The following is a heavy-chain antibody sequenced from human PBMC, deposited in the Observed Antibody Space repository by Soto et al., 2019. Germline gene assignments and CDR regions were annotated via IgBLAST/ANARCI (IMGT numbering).Heavy chain of an antibody. CDR3: VRGTSDWRGMDY. Sequence: EVQLVESGGGLVQPGGSLRLSCAASGFTFSGYWMHWVRQAPGKGLVWVSRIKVDGSSTTYADSVKGRFTITRDNAKNTLYLQINGLRAEATAVYYCVRGTSDWRGMDYWGQGTLVTVSS. D-gene: IGHD2-21*02. J-gene: IGHJ4*02. V-gene: IGHV3-74*01. CDR2: IKVDGSST. CDR1: GFTFSGYW.